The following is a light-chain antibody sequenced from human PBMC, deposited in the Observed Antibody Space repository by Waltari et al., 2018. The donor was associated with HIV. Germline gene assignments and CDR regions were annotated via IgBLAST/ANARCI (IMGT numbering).Light chain of an antibody. CDR1: QPIKNN. J-gene: IGKJ2*01. CDR2: GAS. CDR3: QQYNNWPQT. V-gene: IGKV3-15*01. Sequence: ENVMTQSPATLSVLPGERATLSCRASQPIKNNLAWYQQKPGQAPQLLIYGASTRAAGVPDRFSGSGSGTEFSLTISSLQSEDLAIYYCQQYNNWPQTFGQGTKVEIK.